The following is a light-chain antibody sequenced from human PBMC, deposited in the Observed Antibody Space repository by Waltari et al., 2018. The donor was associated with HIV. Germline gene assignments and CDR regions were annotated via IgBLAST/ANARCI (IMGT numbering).Light chain of an antibody. V-gene: IGKV3-20*01. CDR2: GES. J-gene: IGKJ2*01. Sequence: EIVLTQSPGTLSLSPGERATLSCRASQSISNNYLAWYQQRPGQAPRLLIYGESSRATAIPERFSGSGSGTDFTLTISRLEPEDSAVFYCQQYGTSYTFGQGTKLEIK. CDR1: QSISNNY. CDR3: QQYGTSYT.